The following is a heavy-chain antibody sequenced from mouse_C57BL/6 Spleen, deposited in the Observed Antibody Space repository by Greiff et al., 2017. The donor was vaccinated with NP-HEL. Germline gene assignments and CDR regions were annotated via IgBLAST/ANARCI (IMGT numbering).Heavy chain of an antibody. D-gene: IGHD4-1*01. J-gene: IGHJ2*01. V-gene: IGHV5-16*01. CDR1: GFTFSDYY. CDR2: INYDGSST. CDR3: ARDSLTGVFDY. Sequence: EVMLVESEGGLVQPGSSMKLSCTASGFTFSDYYMAWVRQVPEKGLEWVANINYDGSSTYYLDSLKSRFIISRDNAKNILYLQMSSLKSEDTATYYCARDSLTGVFDYWGQGTTLTVSS.